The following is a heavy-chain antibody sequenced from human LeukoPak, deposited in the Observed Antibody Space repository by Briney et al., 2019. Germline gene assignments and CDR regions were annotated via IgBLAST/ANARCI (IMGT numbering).Heavy chain of an antibody. V-gene: IGHV3-23*01. Sequence: GGSLRLSCAASGLTFSSYAMSWVRQAPGKGLEWVSAISGSSGHTYYADSVKGRFTISRDDSKNTLYLQMNSLRAEDTAVYYCAKVGFSEMEWLLYSDHWGQGTLVTVSS. CDR1: GLTFSSYA. J-gene: IGHJ4*02. CDR3: AKVGFSEMEWLLYSDH. D-gene: IGHD3-3*01. CDR2: ISGSSGHT.